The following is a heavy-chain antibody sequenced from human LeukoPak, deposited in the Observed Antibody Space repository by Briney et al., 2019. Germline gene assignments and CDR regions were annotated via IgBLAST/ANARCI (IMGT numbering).Heavy chain of an antibody. D-gene: IGHD4-17*01. V-gene: IGHV1-69*05. CDR2: IIPIFGTA. Sequence: ASVKVSCKASGGTFSSYAISWVRQAPGQGLEWMGRIIPIFGTANYAQKFQGRVTITTDESTSTAYMELSNLRSEDTAVYYCVWTTVTTHGMDVWGKGTTVTVSS. CDR3: VWTTVTTHGMDV. J-gene: IGHJ6*04. CDR1: GGTFSSYA.